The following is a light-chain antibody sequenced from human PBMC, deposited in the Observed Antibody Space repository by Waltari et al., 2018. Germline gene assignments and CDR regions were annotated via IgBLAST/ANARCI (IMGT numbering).Light chain of an antibody. Sequence: DIQMTQSPSSLSAYVGDRVTITCQASQEISNYLNWYQQKPGKAPKLLIYDASNLETGVPSRFSGSGSGTDFTFTISSLQPEDIATYYCQQYDNLLTFGGGTKVEIK. V-gene: IGKV1-33*01. CDR3: QQYDNLLT. J-gene: IGKJ4*01. CDR1: QEISNY. CDR2: DAS.